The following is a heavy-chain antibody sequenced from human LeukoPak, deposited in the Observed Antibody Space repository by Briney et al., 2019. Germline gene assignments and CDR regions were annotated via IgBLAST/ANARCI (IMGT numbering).Heavy chain of an antibody. CDR1: GGSITSYY. CDR3: ARGYDFWSGYSLGMDV. CDR2: ICDSGGT. Sequence: SDTLSLTCTVSGGSITSYYWSWIRQPPGQGLEWIGYICDSGGTNYNPSLHSRVTISVDTSKNQFSLKLSSVTAADTAVYYCARGYDFWSGYSLGMDVWGQGTTVTVSS. V-gene: IGHV4-59*07. J-gene: IGHJ6*02. D-gene: IGHD3-3*01.